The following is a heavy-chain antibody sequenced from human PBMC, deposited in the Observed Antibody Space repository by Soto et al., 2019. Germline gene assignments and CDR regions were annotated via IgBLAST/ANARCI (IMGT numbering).Heavy chain of an antibody. J-gene: IGHJ4*02. D-gene: IGHD4-17*01. V-gene: IGHV1-8*01. Sequence: QVQLVQSGAEVKKPGASVKVSCKASGYTFTSYDINWVRQATGQGLEWMGWMNPNSGNTGYAQKFQGRVTMTRNTSISTADMELGSLRSEDTAGYYGAILCGDDFDYWSQGTLVTVSS. CDR3: AILCGDDFDY. CDR2: MNPNSGNT. CDR1: GYTFTSYD.